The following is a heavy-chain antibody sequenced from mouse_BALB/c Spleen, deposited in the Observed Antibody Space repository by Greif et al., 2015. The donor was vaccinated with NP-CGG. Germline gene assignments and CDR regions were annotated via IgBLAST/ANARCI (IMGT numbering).Heavy chain of an antibody. Sequence: VQLQQSGPELVKPGASVKISCKASGYTFTDYNMHWVKQSHGKSLEWIGYIYPYNGGTGYNQKFKSKATLTVDNSSSTAYMELRSLTSEDSAVYCCANYYRYDGFAYWGQGTLVTVSA. D-gene: IGHD2-14*01. J-gene: IGHJ3*01. V-gene: IGHV1S29*02. CDR3: ANYYRYDGFAY. CDR2: IYPYNGGT. CDR1: GYTFTDYN.